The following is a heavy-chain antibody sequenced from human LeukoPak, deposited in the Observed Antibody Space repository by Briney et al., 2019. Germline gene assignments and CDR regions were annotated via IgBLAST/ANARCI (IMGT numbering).Heavy chain of an antibody. CDR2: IIPIFGTA. J-gene: IGHJ4*02. CDR3: ARVRSNYYDSSGYYHYFDY. V-gene: IGHV1-69*13. D-gene: IGHD3-22*01. Sequence: SVKVSCKASGYTFTDYFMHWVRQAPGQGLEWMGGIIPIFGTANYAQKFQGRVTITADESTSTAYMELSSLRSEDTAVYYCARVRSNYYDSSGYYHYFDYWGQGTLVTVSS. CDR1: GYTFTDYF.